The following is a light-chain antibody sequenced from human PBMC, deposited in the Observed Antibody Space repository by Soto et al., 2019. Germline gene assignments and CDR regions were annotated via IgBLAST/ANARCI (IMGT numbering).Light chain of an antibody. CDR1: QGISSN. CDR3: QQFNSYPIP. J-gene: IGKJ5*01. CDR2: AAS. V-gene: IGKV1-9*01. Sequence: DVQLTQSPSFLAASVGNRVKMTVRASQGISSNLAWYQQKPGKAPKLLIYAASTLQSGVPSRFSGSGSGTEFTLTISSLQPEDFATYYCQQFNSYPIPFGQGTRLEIK.